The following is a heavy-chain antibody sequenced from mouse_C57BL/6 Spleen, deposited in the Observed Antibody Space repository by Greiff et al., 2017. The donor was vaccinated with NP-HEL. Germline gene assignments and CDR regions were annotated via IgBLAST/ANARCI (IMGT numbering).Heavy chain of an antibody. CDR3: ARYYGSSRYFDV. J-gene: IGHJ1*03. D-gene: IGHD1-1*01. V-gene: IGHV1-80*01. CDR2: IYPGDGDT. CDR1: GYAFSSYW. Sequence: QVHVKQSGAELVKPGASVKISCKASGYAFSSYWMNWVKQRPGKGLEWIGQIYPGDGDTNYNGKFKGKATLTADKSSSTAYMQLSSLTSEDSAVYFCARYYGSSRYFDVWGTGTTVTVSS.